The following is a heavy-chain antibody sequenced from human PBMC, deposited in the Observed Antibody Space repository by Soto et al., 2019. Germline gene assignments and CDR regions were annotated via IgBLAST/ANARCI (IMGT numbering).Heavy chain of an antibody. CDR3: AKDRYCSSGTCSGDFDY. CDR2: ISSSGGST. V-gene: IGHV3-23*01. J-gene: IGHJ4*02. Sequence: GGSLRLSCAASGFIFSNYAMSWVRQAPGKGLEWVSGISSSGGSTYYADSVKGRFTISRDNSKNTLYLQMNSLRAEDTAVYYCAKDRYCSSGTCSGDFDYWGQGTLVTVSS. CDR1: GFIFSNYA. D-gene: IGHD2-15*01.